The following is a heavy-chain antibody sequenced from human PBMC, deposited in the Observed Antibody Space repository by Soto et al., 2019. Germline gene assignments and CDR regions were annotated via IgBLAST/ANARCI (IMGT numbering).Heavy chain of an antibody. D-gene: IGHD2-2*02. CDR2: ISGSGTMK. V-gene: IGHV3-23*01. CDR3: AKEAEENEQVPIPGDN. Sequence: PVGSLRLSCVASGFTFRNHAMTWVRQAPGKGLEWVSGISGSGTMKYYADSVRGHFTISRENAKNTLHLQMDNLRVEDTAVYYCAKEAEENEQVPIPGDNWGQGTLVTVSS. CDR1: GFTFRNHA. J-gene: IGHJ4*02.